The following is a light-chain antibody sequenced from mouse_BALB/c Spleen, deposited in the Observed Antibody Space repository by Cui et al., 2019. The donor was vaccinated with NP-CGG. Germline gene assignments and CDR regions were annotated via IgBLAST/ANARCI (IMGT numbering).Light chain of an antibody. CDR2: GTS. Sequence: QAVVTQESAPSTSPGETVTLTCRSSTGAVTTSNYANWVQEKPDHLFTGLIGGTSKRVPGVPARFSGSLIGDKAALIITGAQTEDEAIYFCALWYSNHWVFGGGTKLTVL. CDR1: TGAVTTSNY. J-gene: IGLJ1*01. V-gene: IGLV1*01. CDR3: ALWYSNHWV.